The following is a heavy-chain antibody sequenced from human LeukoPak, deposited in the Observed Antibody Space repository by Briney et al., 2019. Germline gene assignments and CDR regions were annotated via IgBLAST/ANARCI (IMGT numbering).Heavy chain of an antibody. D-gene: IGHD2-21*02. CDR2: ISSSLLYI. V-gene: IGHV3-21*01. J-gene: IGHJ4*02. Sequence: GGSLRLSCAASGFSFSSHSMTWVRQAPGKGLEWVSSISSSLLYIYYADSVKGRFTISRDNAKNSLYLQMNSLTAEDTAVCHCVRFRMTETDLFDYWGQGTLVTVSS. CDR3: VRFRMTETDLFDY. CDR1: GFSFSSHS.